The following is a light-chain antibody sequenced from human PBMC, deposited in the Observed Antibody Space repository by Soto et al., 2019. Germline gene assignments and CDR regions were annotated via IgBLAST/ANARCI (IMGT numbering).Light chain of an antibody. CDR3: CSNAGRPDV. J-gene: IGLJ1*01. Sequence: QSVLTQPASVSGSPGQSITISCTGTSSDVGGYNYVSWYQQHPGKAPKLMIYDVDKRPSGVPDRFSGSKSGNTASLTISDLQTEDEADYYCCSNAGRPDVFGTGTKLTVL. V-gene: IGLV2-11*01. CDR1: SSDVGGYNY. CDR2: DVD.